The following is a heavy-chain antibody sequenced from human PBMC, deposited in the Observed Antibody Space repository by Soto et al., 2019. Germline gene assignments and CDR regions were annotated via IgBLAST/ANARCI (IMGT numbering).Heavy chain of an antibody. J-gene: IGHJ6*02. CDR2: ISYDGSNT. D-gene: IGHD3-10*02. CDR3: ARDHGMFLSYYYYGMDV. Sequence: QVQLVESGGGVVQPGRSLTLSCAASGFTFSRFSMHWVRQAPGKGLAWVAGISYDGSNTHYAESVKGRFNISRDDSKNTVDLKMNNLRGEDSAVYYCARDHGMFLSYYYYGMDVWGQGTTVTVSS. CDR1: GFTFSRFS. V-gene: IGHV3-30-3*01.